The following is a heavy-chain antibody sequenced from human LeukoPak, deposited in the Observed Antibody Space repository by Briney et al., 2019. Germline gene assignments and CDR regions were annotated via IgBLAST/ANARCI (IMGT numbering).Heavy chain of an antibody. D-gene: IGHD5-18*01. Sequence: SVKVSCKASGYTFTGYYMHWVRQAPGQGLEWMGWINPNSGGTNYAQKFQGRVTMTRDTSISTAYMELSRLRSDDTAVYYCARDTAMVFLFDPWGQGTLVTVSS. CDR1: GYTFTGYY. CDR3: ARDTAMVFLFDP. CDR2: INPNSGGT. J-gene: IGHJ5*02. V-gene: IGHV1-2*02.